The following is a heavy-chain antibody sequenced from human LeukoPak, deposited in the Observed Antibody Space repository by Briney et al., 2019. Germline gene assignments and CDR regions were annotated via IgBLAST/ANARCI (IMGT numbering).Heavy chain of an antibody. V-gene: IGHV4-34*01. CDR3: ARGPYNWNYAWFDP. CDR1: GGSFSGYY. J-gene: IGHJ5*02. Sequence: SETLSLNCAVYGGSFSGYYWRWLRQPPGKGLEWIGEINHSGSTNYNPSLKSRVTISVDTSKNKFSLKLSSVTAADTAVYYCARGPYNWNYAWFDPWGQGTLVTVSS. CDR2: INHSGST. D-gene: IGHD1-7*01.